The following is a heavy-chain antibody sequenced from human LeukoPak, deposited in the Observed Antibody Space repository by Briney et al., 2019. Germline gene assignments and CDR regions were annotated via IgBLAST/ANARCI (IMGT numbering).Heavy chain of an antibody. Sequence: PGGSLRLSCAASGFSFSNAWMSWVRQAPGKGLEWVGRIKSKSAGGTIEYGAPVKGRFTISRDDSENMLYLQMSSLKTEDTAAYYCTTYDRSGYYSDYWGQGTLVTVSS. CDR1: GFSFSNAW. V-gene: IGHV3-15*01. CDR2: IKSKSAGGTI. D-gene: IGHD3-22*01. CDR3: TTYDRSGYYSDY. J-gene: IGHJ4*02.